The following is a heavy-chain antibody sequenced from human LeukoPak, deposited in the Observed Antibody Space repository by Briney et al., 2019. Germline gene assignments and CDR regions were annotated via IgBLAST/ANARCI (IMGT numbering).Heavy chain of an antibody. J-gene: IGHJ1*01. Sequence: GASVKVSCKASGYTFTSYYMHWVRQAPGQGLEWMGIINPSGGSTSYAQKFQGRVTMTRDTSTSTVYMELSSLRSEDTAVYYCARVGIAAAGTHPTKYFQHWGQGTLVTVSP. V-gene: IGHV1-46*01. CDR1: GYTFTSYY. D-gene: IGHD6-13*01. CDR2: INPSGGST. CDR3: ARVGIAAAGTHPTKYFQH.